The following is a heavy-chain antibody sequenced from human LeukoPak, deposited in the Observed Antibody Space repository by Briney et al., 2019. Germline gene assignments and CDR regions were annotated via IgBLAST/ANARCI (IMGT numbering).Heavy chain of an antibody. D-gene: IGHD4-17*01. V-gene: IGHV1-2*02. CDR2: INPNSGGT. CDR3: ARDGYGDSYFDY. Sequence: ASVNVSCKASGYTFTGYYMHWVRQAPGQGLEWMGWINPNSGGTNYAQKFQGRVTMTRDTSISTAYMELSRLRSDDTAVYYCARDGYGDSYFDYWGQGTLVTVSS. J-gene: IGHJ4*02. CDR1: GYTFTGYY.